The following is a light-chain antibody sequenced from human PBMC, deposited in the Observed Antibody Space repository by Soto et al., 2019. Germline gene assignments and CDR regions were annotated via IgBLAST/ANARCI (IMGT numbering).Light chain of an antibody. V-gene: IGKV3-15*01. CDR1: QSLSDN. J-gene: IGKJ1*01. CDR3: QQYGNWPPWT. Sequence: IVMTQSPDTLAVSPGETVTLSCRASQSLSDNLAWYQQKTGQPPRLLIFRASSRASGIPARFSGGGSGTEFTLTISRLQXXDFXXYYCQQYGNWPPWTFGPGXRVEIK. CDR2: RAS.